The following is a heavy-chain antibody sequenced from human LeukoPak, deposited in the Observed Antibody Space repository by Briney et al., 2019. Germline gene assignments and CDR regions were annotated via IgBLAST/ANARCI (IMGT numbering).Heavy chain of an antibody. D-gene: IGHD3-3*01. CDR2: INPRGGI. J-gene: IGHJ4*02. CDR1: GGSFSGYS. Sequence: SETLSLTCGVYGGSFSGYSWSWIRQSPGKGLEWIGYINPRGGINFNPSLKSRVLISLDTSRTQFSLRLDSVTAADTAVYYCARVQALPGVTISGVVVMGYFDNWGQGSLVIVSS. V-gene: IGHV4-34*01. CDR3: ARVQALPGVTISGVVVMGYFDN.